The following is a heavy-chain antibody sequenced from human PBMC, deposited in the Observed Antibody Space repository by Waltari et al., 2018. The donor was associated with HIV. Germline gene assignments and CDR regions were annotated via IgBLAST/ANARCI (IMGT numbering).Heavy chain of an antibody. CDR1: GFTFSSYG. Sequence: QVQLVESGGGVVQPGRSLRLSCAASGFTFSSYGMHWVRQAPGKGLEWVAVIWYDGSNKYYADSVKGRFTISRDNSKNTLYLQMNSLRAEDTAVYYCARDSVRSGTTYIDYWGQGTLVTVSS. J-gene: IGHJ4*02. CDR2: IWYDGSNK. D-gene: IGHD1-7*01. V-gene: IGHV3-33*01. CDR3: ARDSVRSGTTYIDY.